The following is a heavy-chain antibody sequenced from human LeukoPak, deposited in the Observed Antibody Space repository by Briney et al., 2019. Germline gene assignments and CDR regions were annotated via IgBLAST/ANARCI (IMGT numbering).Heavy chain of an antibody. Sequence: SETLSLTCTVSGGSISSSSYYWGWIRQPPGKGLEWIGSIYYSGSTYYNPSLKSRVTISVDTSKNQFSLKLSFVTAADTAVYYCAVRGVIIRSGGSTLDYWGQGTLVTVSS. D-gene: IGHD3-10*01. CDR2: IYYSGST. CDR1: GGSISSSSYY. V-gene: IGHV4-39*07. J-gene: IGHJ4*02. CDR3: AVRGVIIRSGGSTLDY.